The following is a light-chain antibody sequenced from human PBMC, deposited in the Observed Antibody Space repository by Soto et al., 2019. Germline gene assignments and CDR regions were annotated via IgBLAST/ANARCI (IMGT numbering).Light chain of an antibody. J-gene: IGKJ2*01. CDR2: KVS. CDR1: QSLVHSDGKTY. CDR3: MQGTHWPPYT. V-gene: IGKV2-30*02. Sequence: DVVMTQSPLSLPVTLGQPASISCRSSQSLVHSDGKTYLNWFHQRPGQSPRRLIYKVSNRDSGVPYRFSGSGAGTNFTLKISRVEAEDVGVYYCMQGTHWPPYTFGQGTKLEIK.